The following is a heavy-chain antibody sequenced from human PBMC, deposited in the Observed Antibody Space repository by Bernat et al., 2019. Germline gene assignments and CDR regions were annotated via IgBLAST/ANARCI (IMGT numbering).Heavy chain of an antibody. CDR1: GFTFGDYA. V-gene: IGHV3-49*04. Sequence: EVQLVESGGGLVQPGRSLRLSCTASGFTFGDYAMSWVRQAPGKGLEWVSFIRSKAYGGTTEYAASVKGRFTISRDDSKSIAYLQMNSLKTEDTAVYYCTRATYSSGWYEDYWGQGTLVTVSS. CDR3: TRATYSSGWYEDY. J-gene: IGHJ4*02. CDR2: IRSKAYGGTT. D-gene: IGHD6-19*01.